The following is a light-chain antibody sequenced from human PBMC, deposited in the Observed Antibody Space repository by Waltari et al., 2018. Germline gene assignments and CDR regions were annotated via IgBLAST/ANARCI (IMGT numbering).Light chain of an antibody. CDR1: SSDVGGYNY. CDR2: EGR. V-gene: IGLV2-8*01. CDR3: SSFAGSNNYV. J-gene: IGLJ1*01. Sequence: QSALTQPPSASGSPGQSVTIPCPGSSSDVGGYNYVSWYQQHPGKAPKLMLYEGRKRPTGVPDRFSGSKSGNTASLTVSGLQDEDEADYYCSSFAGSNNYVFGTGTKVTVL.